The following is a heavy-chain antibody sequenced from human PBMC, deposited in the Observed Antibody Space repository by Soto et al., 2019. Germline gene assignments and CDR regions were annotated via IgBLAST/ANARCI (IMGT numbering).Heavy chain of an antibody. V-gene: IGHV1-18*01. CDR2: ISAYNGNT. CDR3: ARDCSSTSCYQNYYYYGMDV. CDR1: GYTFTSYG. D-gene: IGHD2-2*01. J-gene: IGHJ6*02. Sequence: GASVKVSCKASGYTFTSYGIIWVRQAPGQGLEWMGWISAYNGNTNYAQKLQGRVTMTTDTSTSTAYMELRSLRSDDTAVYYCARDCSSTSCYQNYYYYGMDVWGQGTTVTVSS.